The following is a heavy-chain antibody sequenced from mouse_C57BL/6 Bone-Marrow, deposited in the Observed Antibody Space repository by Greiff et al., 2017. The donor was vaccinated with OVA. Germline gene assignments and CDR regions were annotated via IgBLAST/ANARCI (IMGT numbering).Heavy chain of an antibody. D-gene: IGHD1-1*01. V-gene: IGHV6-3*01. CDR2: IRLKSDNYAT. CDR1: GFTFSNYW. Sequence: EVKLEESGGGFVQPGGSLKLSCVASGFTFSNYWMNWVRQSPEKGLEWVAQIRLKSDNYATHYAESVKGRFTISRDDSKSSVYLHMNNLRAEDTGIYYCTGTTVFDYWGQGTTRTVSA. J-gene: IGHJ2*01. CDR3: TGTTVFDY.